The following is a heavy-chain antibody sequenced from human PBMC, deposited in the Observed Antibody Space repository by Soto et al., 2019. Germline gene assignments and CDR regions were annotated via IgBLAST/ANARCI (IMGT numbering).Heavy chain of an antibody. D-gene: IGHD3-10*01. CDR2: ISSSSSYI. V-gene: IGHV3-21*01. Sequence: EVQLVESGGGLVKPGGSLRLSCAASGFTFSTYSMNWVRQAPGKGLEWVSSISSSSSYIYYADSVKGRFTISRDNAKNSLYLQMNSPRAEDTAVYYCARDRGGDLKDFDICGQGTMVTVSS. CDR3: ARDRGGDLKDFDI. J-gene: IGHJ3*02. CDR1: GFTFSTYS.